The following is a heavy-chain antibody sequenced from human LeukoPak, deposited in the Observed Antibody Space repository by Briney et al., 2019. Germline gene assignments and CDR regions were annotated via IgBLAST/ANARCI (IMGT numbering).Heavy chain of an antibody. V-gene: IGHV3-23*01. J-gene: IGHJ5*02. Sequence: PGGSLRLSCAASGFTFSSYAMSWVRQAPGKGLELVSAISGSGGSTYYADSVKGRFTISRDNSKNTLYLQMNSLRAEDTAVYYCAKDLGYSYGSNWFDPWGQGTLVTVSS. CDR3: AKDLGYSYGSNWFDP. D-gene: IGHD5-18*01. CDR1: GFTFSSYA. CDR2: ISGSGGST.